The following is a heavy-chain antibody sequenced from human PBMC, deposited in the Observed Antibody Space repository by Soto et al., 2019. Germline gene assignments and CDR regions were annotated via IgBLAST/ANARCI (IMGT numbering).Heavy chain of an antibody. Sequence: SETLSLTCPVSGGSISSYYWSWIRQPPGKGLEWIGYIYYSGSTNYNPSLKSRVTISVDTSKNQFSLKLSSVTAADTAVYYCAREGVSSSWYYYYGMDVWGQGTTVTVSS. D-gene: IGHD6-13*01. CDR2: IYYSGST. CDR1: GGSISSYY. J-gene: IGHJ6*02. CDR3: AREGVSSSWYYYYGMDV. V-gene: IGHV4-59*01.